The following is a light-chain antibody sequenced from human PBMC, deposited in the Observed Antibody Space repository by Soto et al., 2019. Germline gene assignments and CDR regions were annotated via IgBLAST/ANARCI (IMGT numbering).Light chain of an antibody. J-gene: IGKJ4*01. Sequence: EIVLTHSPATLSLSPGERATLSCRASQSVSSHLAWYQQKPGQAPRLLIYGASNRATGIPDRFSGSGSGTDFTLTISSLEPEDFAVYFCQQRSNLPLTFGGGTKVEIK. CDR2: GAS. CDR3: QQRSNLPLT. V-gene: IGKV3-11*01. CDR1: QSVSSH.